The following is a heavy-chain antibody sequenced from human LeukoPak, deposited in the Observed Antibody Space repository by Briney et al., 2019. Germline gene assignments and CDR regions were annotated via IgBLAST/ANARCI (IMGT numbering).Heavy chain of an antibody. Sequence: QPGGSLRLSCAASGFTFDDYAMHWVRQAPGKGLEWVPLISGDGGSTYYADSVKGRFTISRDNSKNSLYLQMNSLRTEDTALYYCAKDIYGDYSDYMDVWGKGTTVTVSS. V-gene: IGHV3-43*02. D-gene: IGHD4-17*01. CDR1: GFTFDDYA. J-gene: IGHJ6*03. CDR3: AKDIYGDYSDYMDV. CDR2: ISGDGGST.